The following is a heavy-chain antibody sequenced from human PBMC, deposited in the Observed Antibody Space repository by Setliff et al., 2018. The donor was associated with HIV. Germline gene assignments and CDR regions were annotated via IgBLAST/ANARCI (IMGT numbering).Heavy chain of an antibody. CDR3: VASSSWSCRLNY. Sequence: SETLSLTYAVYGGSFSGYWSWIRQSPGKGLEWLGEINHSGNTHYDPSLKSRLTISIDTSKKQFSLKLTSVTAADAAIYYCVASSSWSCRLNYWGQGTLVTVSS. CDR1: GGSFSGY. D-gene: IGHD2-2*01. CDR2: INHSGNT. J-gene: IGHJ4*02. V-gene: IGHV4-34*01.